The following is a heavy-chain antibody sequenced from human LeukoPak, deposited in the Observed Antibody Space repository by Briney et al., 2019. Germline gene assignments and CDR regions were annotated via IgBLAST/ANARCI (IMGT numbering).Heavy chain of an antibody. V-gene: IGHV4-30-4*01. J-gene: IGHJ4*02. CDR1: GGSISSGDYY. D-gene: IGHD5-24*01. CDR3: ARAVEDGYNWAHFDY. CDR2: IYYSGST. Sequence: SQTLSLTCTVSGGSISSGDYYWSWIRQPPGKGLEWIGYIYYSGSTYYNPSLKSRVTISVDTSKNQFSLKLSSVTAADTAVYYCARAVEDGYNWAHFDYWGQGTLVTASS.